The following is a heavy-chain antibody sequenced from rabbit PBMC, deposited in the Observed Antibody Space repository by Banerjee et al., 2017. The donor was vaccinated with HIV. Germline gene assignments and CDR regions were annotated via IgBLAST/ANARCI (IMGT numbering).Heavy chain of an antibody. CDR3: ARAAGFGGYPYYFDL. Sequence: QEQLKESGGGLVQPGGSLTLSCKASGFDFSSYYMSWVRQAPGKGLEWIACIAAGSGNTYYASWAKGRFTISKTSSTTVTLQMTSLTDADTAIYFCARAAGFGGYPYYFDLWGQGTLVTVS. V-gene: IGHV1S45*01. CDR1: GFDFSSYYM. J-gene: IGHJ4*01. D-gene: IGHD6-1*01. CDR2: IAAGSGNT.